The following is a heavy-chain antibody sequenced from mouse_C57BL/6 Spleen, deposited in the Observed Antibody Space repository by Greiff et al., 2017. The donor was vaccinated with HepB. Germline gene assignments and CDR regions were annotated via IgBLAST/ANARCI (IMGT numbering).Heavy chain of an antibody. V-gene: IGHV1-69*01. CDR3: ARVGVSSYYAMDY. CDR2: IDPSDSYT. Sequence: VQLQQSGAELVMPGASVKLSCKASGYTFTSYWMHWVKQRPGQGLEWIGEIDPSDSYTNYNQKFKGKSTLTVDKSSSTAYMQLSSLTSEDSAVYYCARVGVSSYYAMDYWGQGTSVTVSS. J-gene: IGHJ4*01. CDR1: GYTFTSYW.